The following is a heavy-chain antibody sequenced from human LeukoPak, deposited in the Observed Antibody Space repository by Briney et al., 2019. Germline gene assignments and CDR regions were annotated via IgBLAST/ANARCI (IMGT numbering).Heavy chain of an antibody. CDR2: IYTSGST. CDR3: ARLSFPWFDP. CDR1: GGSISSGSYY. V-gene: IGHV4-61*02. J-gene: IGHJ5*02. Sequence: SQTLSLTCTVSGGSISSGSYYWSWIRQPAGKGLEWIGRIYTSGSTNYNPSLKSRVTISVDTSKNQFSLKLSSVTAAATAVYYCARLSFPWFDPWGQGTLVTVSS.